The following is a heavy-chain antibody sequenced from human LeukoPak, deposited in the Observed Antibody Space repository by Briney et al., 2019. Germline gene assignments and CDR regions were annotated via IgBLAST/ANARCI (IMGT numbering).Heavy chain of an antibody. D-gene: IGHD2-8*01. V-gene: IGHV3-23*01. CDR2: ISGSGGST. CDR3: AKEHRDGRYFDY. CDR1: VFTFSSYA. Sequence: TGGSLRLSCAASVFTFSSYAMSWVRQAPGKGLEWVSAISGSGGSTYYADSVKGRFTISRDNSKNTLYLQMNSLRAEDTAVYYCAKEHRDGRYFDYWGQGTLVTVSS. J-gene: IGHJ4*02.